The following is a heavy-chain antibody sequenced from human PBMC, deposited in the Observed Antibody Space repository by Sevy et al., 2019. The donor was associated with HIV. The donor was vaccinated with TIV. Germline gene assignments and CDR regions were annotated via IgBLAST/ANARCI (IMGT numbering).Heavy chain of an antibody. J-gene: IGHJ5*02. CDR1: GYTFTSYG. Sequence: ASVKVSCKASGYTFTSYGISWVRQAPGQGLEWMGWISAYNGNTNYAQKLQGRVTMTTDTSTSTAYMELRSLRSDDTAVYYCARAIVDYGDYEASMLNWFDPWGQGTLVTVSS. CDR3: ARAIVDYGDYEASMLNWFDP. D-gene: IGHD4-17*01. V-gene: IGHV1-18*01. CDR2: ISAYNGNT.